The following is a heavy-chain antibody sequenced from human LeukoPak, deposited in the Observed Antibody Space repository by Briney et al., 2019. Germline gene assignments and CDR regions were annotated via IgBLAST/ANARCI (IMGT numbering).Heavy chain of an antibody. J-gene: IGHJ4*02. D-gene: IGHD3-9*01. CDR1: GFTFSSYA. CDR3: AKEGIARNYDILTGYYYFDY. CDR2: ISGSGGST. V-gene: IGHV3-23*01. Sequence: GGSLRLSCAASGFTFSSYAMSWVRQAPGKGLEWVSAISGSGGSTYYADSVKGRFTISRDNSKNTLYLQMNSLRAEDTAVYYCAKEGIARNYDILTGYYYFDYWGQGNLVTVSS.